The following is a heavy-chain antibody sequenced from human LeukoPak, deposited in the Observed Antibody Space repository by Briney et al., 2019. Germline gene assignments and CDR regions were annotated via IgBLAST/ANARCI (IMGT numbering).Heavy chain of an antibody. CDR2: INPNTGGT. J-gene: IGHJ4*02. CDR1: GYNFTGYY. V-gene: IGHV1-2*02. Sequence: ASVKVSCKASGYNFTGYYLHWVRQAPGQGLEWMGWINPNTGGTNYAQKFQGRVTMTRDTSISTAYMELSRLRSDDTAVYYCARVRYRLAETYIDYWGQGTLVTVSS. D-gene: IGHD3-16*01. CDR3: ARVRYRLAETYIDY.